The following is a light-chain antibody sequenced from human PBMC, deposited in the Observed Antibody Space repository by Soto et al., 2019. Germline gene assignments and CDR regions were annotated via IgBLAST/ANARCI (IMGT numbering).Light chain of an antibody. Sequence: EIVLTQSPCTLPLSPGERATLSCGASERLSSVYLAWYQQRPGQPPRLLIYGASNRATGIPDSFSGSGSGTDFTLIINRLEPEDVAIHYCQQYGGSPRITFGQGTRLEIK. J-gene: IGKJ5*01. CDR3: QQYGGSPRIT. CDR1: ERLSSVY. V-gene: IGKV3-20*01. CDR2: GAS.